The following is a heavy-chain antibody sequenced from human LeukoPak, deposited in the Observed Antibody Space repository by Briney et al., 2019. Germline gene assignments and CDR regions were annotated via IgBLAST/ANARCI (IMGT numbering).Heavy chain of an antibody. Sequence: KPGGSLRLSCAASGFTFSSYSMNWVRQAPGKGLEWVSSISTDSSYIYYADSVKGRFTISRDNAKNSLYLQMNSLRAEDTAVYYCARMLRSSIFRRFDYWGQGTLVTVSS. CDR3: ARMLRSSIFRRFDY. J-gene: IGHJ4*02. CDR1: GFTFSSYS. CDR2: ISTDSSYI. V-gene: IGHV3-21*04. D-gene: IGHD6-13*01.